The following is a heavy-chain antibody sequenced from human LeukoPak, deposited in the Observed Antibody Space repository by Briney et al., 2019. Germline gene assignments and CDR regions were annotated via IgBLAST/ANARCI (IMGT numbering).Heavy chain of an antibody. CDR1: GGSISSSSYY. CDR3: ASIAARLSL. V-gene: IGHV4-39*07. J-gene: IGHJ4*02. CDR2: IYYSGST. D-gene: IGHD6-6*01. Sequence: SETLSLTCTVSGGSISSSSYYWGWIRQPPGKGLEWIGSIYYSGSTYYNPSLKSRVTISVDTSKNQFSLKLSSVTAADTAVYYCASIAARLSLWGQGTLVTVSS.